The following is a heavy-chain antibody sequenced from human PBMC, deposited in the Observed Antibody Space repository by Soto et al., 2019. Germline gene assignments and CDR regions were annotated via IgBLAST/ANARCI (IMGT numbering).Heavy chain of an antibody. CDR1: GGTFSSYA. D-gene: IGHD3-22*01. J-gene: IGHJ4*02. CDR2: IIPIFGTA. CDR3: ARGDYYDSSGYYGFDY. Sequence: SVKVSSKASGGTFSSYAISWVRQAPGQGLEWMGGIIPIFGTANYAQKFQGRVTITADESTSTAYMELSSLRSEDTAVYYCARGDYYDSSGYYGFDYWGQGTLVTVSS. V-gene: IGHV1-69*13.